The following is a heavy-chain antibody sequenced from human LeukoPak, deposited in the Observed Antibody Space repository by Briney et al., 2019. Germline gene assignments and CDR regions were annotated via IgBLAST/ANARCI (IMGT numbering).Heavy chain of an antibody. J-gene: IGHJ4*02. CDR3: AKRGVVIRVILVGFHKEAYYFDS. CDR1: GITLSNYG. CDR2: ISGSGGHT. V-gene: IGHV3-23*01. D-gene: IGHD3-22*01. Sequence: GGSLRLSCAVSGITLSNYGMSWVRQAPGKGLEWVSGISGSGGHTYYADSVKGRFTISRDNSKNTMYLKMNSLRAEDTVVYFCAKRGVVIRVILVGFHKEAYYFDSWGQGALVTVSS.